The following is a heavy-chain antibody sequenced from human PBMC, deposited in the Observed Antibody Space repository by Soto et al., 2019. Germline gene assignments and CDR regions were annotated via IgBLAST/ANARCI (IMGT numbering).Heavy chain of an antibody. D-gene: IGHD2-15*01. CDR1: GFTFSSYA. CDR2: IRGSGGNT. CDR3: AKWSRYCSGATCYRGYMDV. J-gene: IGHJ6*03. Sequence: GGSLRLSCAASGFTFSSYAMSWVRQAPGKGLEWVSAIRGSGGNTYYADSVKGRFTISRDNSKNTVYLQMNSLRAEDTALYYCAKWSRYCSGATCYRGYMDVWGKGTTVTVSS. V-gene: IGHV3-23*01.